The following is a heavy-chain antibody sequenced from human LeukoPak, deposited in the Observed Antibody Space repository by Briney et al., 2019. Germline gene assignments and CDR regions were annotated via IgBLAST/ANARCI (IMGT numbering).Heavy chain of an antibody. V-gene: IGHV1-24*01. D-gene: IGHD6-6*01. CDR3: ATGFSIAARQGAFDI. CDR2: FDPEDGET. J-gene: IGHJ3*02. CDR1: GHTLTELS. Sequence: ASVNVSCKVSGHTLTELSMHWVRQAPGKGLEWMGGFDPEDGETIYAQKFQGRVTMTEDTSTDTAYMELSSLRSEDTAVYYCATGFSIAARQGAFDIWGQGTMVTVSS.